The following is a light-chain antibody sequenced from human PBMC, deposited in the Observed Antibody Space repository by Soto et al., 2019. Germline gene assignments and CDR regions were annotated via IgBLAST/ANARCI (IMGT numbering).Light chain of an antibody. CDR2: EGS. V-gene: IGLV2-23*03. J-gene: IGLJ2*01. Sequence: QSALTQPASVSGSPGQSITISCTGTSNDVGSYNLVSWYQQHPGKAPKLMIYEGSKRPSGVSNRFSGSKSDNTASLTISGLQAEDEADYYCCSYADSSTFVFGGGTKLPS. CDR1: SNDVGSYNL. CDR3: CSYADSSTFV.